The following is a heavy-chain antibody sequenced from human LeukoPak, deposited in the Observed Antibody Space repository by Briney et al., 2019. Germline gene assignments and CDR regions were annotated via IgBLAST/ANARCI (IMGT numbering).Heavy chain of an antibody. CDR2: ISYTGSA. V-gene: IGHV4-59*08. J-gene: IGHJ3*02. D-gene: IGHD1-26*01. CDR1: GGSISSYY. CDR3: AGRVGDSAFDI. Sequence: SETLSLTCTVSGGSISSYYWSWIRQPPGKGLEWIGYISYTGSANYNPSLKSRVTISVDTSKNKFSLKLSSVTAADTAVYYCAGRVGDSAFDIWGPGTMVTVSS.